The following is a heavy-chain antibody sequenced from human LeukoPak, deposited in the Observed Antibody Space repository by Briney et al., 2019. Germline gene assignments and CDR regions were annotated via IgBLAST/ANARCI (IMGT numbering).Heavy chain of an antibody. CDR3: ARDQVPATYYYYGMDV. Sequence: GGSLRLSCAASGFTFSSYAMHWVRQAPGKGLEWVAVISYDGSNKYYADSVKGRFTISRDNSKNTLYLQMNSLRAEDTAVYYCARDQVPATYYYYGMDVWGQGTTVTVSS. V-gene: IGHV3-30*04. D-gene: IGHD3-10*01. CDR1: GFTFSSYA. CDR2: ISYDGSNK. J-gene: IGHJ6*02.